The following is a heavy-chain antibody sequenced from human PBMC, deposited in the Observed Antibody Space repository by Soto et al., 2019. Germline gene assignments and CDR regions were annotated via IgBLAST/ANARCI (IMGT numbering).Heavy chain of an antibody. CDR1: GDTFSSYA. J-gene: IGHJ5*02. V-gene: IGHV1-69*13. CDR2: IIPIFGTA. D-gene: IGHD4-4*01. Sequence: SVKVSCKASGDTFSSYAISWVRQAPGQGLEWMGGIIPIFGTANYAQKFQGRVTITADESTSTAYMELSSLRSEDTAVYYCASRDYSNYDPFDPWGQGTLVTVSS. CDR3: ASRDYSNYDPFDP.